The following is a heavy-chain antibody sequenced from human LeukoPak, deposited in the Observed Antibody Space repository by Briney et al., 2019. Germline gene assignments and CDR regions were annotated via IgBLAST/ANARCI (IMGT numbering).Heavy chain of an antibody. CDR3: ARLDCSGGSCYVDY. J-gene: IGHJ4*02. CDR2: IYHSGST. V-gene: IGHV4-38-2*02. D-gene: IGHD2-15*01. Sequence: SETLSLTCTVSGYSISSGYYWGWIRQPPGKGLEWIGSIYHSGSTYYNPSLKSRVTISVDTSKNQFSLKLSSVTAADTAVYYCARLDCSGGSCYVDYWGQGTLVTVSS. CDR1: GYSISSGYY.